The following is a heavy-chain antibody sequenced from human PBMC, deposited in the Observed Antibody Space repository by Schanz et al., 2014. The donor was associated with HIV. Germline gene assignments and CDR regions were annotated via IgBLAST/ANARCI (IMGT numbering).Heavy chain of an antibody. CDR1: GFSFSSHG. V-gene: IGHV3-9*01. CDR3: AKGVSVAGSSYYFDY. J-gene: IGHJ4*02. CDR2: ITWNSGKK. D-gene: IGHD6-19*01. Sequence: VQLVESGGGVVQPGRSLRLSCAASGFSFSSHGMHWVRQAPGRGLEWVSGITWNSGKKGYAKSVKGRFTISRDNAKKSLYLQMSSLRREDTAFYYCAKGVSVAGSSYYFDYWGQGALVTVSS.